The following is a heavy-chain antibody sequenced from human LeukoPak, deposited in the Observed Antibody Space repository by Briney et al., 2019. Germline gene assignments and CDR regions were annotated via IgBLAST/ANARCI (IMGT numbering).Heavy chain of an antibody. D-gene: IGHD3-9*01. J-gene: IGHJ3*02. CDR2: IIPILVTA. Sequence: SVNVSCTASGGTFSIYTISWVRHATRQGLEWMGGIIPILVTANYAHNFPASATITTDASPPSPHMELSSLRSEDSAVYYCARAYYDILSGYYNGAFDIWGQGTMVTVSS. CDR1: GGTFSIYT. V-gene: IGHV1-69*05. CDR3: ARAYYDILSGYYNGAFDI.